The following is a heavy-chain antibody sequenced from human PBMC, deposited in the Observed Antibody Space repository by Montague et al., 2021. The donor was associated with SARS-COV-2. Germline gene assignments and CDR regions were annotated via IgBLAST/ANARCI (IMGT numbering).Heavy chain of an antibody. J-gene: IGHJ4*02. CDR3: TLERGPGRTAWHYFDD. Sequence: CAISGDSVSSNIAAWNWIRQSPSRGLEWLGRTYYSSKWYNDYAVSVRSRITINPDTSKNQFSLQLNSVTPEDTAVYYCTLERGPGRTAWHYFDDWGQGTLVTVSS. CDR1: GDSVSSNIAA. D-gene: IGHD3-10*01. CDR2: TYYSSKWYN. V-gene: IGHV6-1*01.